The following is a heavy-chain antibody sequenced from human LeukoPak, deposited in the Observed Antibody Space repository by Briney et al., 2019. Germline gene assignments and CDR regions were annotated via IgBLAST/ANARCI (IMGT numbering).Heavy chain of an antibody. D-gene: IGHD1-26*01. CDR2: ISGDNIFI. J-gene: IGHJ3*02. Sequence: GGSLRLSCAASGLTFSDPYLTWIRHTPGKGLEWISSISGDNIFITYADSVRGRFSISRDNSKNSLYLQMNRLRAEDTAIYYCAREVYSGAFDIWGQGTMVTVSS. CDR1: GLTFSDPY. CDR3: AREVYSGAFDI. V-gene: IGHV3-11*05.